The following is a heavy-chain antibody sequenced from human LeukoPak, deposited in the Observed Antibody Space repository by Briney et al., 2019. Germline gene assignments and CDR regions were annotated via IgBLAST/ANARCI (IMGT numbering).Heavy chain of an antibody. CDR3: AKDSSADDSSGYSYYFDY. D-gene: IGHD3-22*01. Sequence: GGSLRLSCAASGFTFSSYGIHWVRQAPGKGLDWVAVIWYDGSKEYYADSVKGRFTISRDNSKNTLYLQMNSLRAEDTAVYYCAKDSSADDSSGYSYYFDYWGQGTLVTVSS. CDR1: GFTFSSYG. V-gene: IGHV3-30*02. J-gene: IGHJ4*02. CDR2: IWYDGSKE.